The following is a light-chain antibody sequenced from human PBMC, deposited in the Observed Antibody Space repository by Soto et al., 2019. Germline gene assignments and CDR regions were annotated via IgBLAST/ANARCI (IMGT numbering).Light chain of an antibody. CDR1: QSVSSN. J-gene: IGKJ2*01. CDR2: GAS. V-gene: IGKV3-15*01. CDR3: QQYGESSYA. Sequence: EIVMTQSPATLSVSPGERATLSCRANQSVSSNLAWYQQKPGQAPRLLISGASTRATGIPDRFSGGGSGTDFTLTINRLEPEDFAVYYCQQYGESSYAFGQGTKLQIK.